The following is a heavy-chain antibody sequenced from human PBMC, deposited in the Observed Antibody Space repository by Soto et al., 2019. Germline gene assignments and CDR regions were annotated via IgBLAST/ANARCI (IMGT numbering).Heavy chain of an antibody. CDR1: GGTFSSYD. CDR3: ATGTAGDSSGYWVY. CDR2: IIPVLGTE. D-gene: IGHD3-22*01. Sequence: QVQLVQSGAEVKKPGSSVKVSCRASGGTFSSYDINWVRQAPGQGLEWMGGIIPVLGTEDYSQKFQGRVTITADESTSTAYMELSSLRSEDAAVYYCATGTAGDSSGYWVYWGQGTLVTVSS. V-gene: IGHV1-69*01. J-gene: IGHJ4*02.